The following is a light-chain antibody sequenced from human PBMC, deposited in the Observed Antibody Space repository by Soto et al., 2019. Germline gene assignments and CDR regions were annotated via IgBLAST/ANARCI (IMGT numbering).Light chain of an antibody. CDR3: TSYVGNDIWV. CDR2: EVT. V-gene: IGLV2-8*01. CDR1: SSDVGAYNY. Sequence: QSALTQPPSASGSPGQSVTISCTGTSSDVGAYNYVSWYQQYPGKAPKLMIYEVTRRPSGVPDRFSGSKFGNTASLTVSGLQAVDEADYYCTSYVGNDIWVFGGGTKVTVL. J-gene: IGLJ3*02.